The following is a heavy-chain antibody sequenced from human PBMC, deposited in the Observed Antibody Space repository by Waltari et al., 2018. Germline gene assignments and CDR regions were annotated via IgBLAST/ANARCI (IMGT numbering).Heavy chain of an antibody. CDR3: ARQKDLGHDNYPFWSGRRVTPSYYHVMDV. CDR1: GFDFTNYW. CDR2: IYPRDSDA. J-gene: IGHJ6*02. D-gene: IGHD3-3*01. V-gene: IGHV5-51*01. Sequence: EVQLVQSGAEVRKPGESLRISCEGSGFDFTNYWIGWVRQMPGKGLEWMGIIYPRDSDARYSPSFQGQIIISADKSINTAYLQYSSLKASDTAMYYCARQKDLGHDNYPFWSGRRVTPSYYHVMDVWGQGTTVTVSS.